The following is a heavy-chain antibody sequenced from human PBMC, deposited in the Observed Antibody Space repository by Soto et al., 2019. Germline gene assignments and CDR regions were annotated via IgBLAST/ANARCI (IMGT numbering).Heavy chain of an antibody. D-gene: IGHD2-8*02. V-gene: IGHV1-46*01. Sequence: GASVKVSCKVSGYTLTELSMHWVRQAPGQGLEWMGIIDPGSGSTTYAQKFQDRVSMTRDTSTSTFYLDVSSLKFDDTAVYYCARGGGTDYFDYWGQGTLVTVSS. J-gene: IGHJ4*02. CDR2: IDPGSGST. CDR1: GYTLTELS. CDR3: ARGGGTDYFDY.